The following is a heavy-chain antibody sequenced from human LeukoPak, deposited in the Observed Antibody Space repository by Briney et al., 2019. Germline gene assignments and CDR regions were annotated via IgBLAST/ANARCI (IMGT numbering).Heavy chain of an antibody. Sequence: GGTLRLSCVASGFTFNSYDMSWVRQAPGKGLEWVSTISDTGGRTYYADSVKGRFTISRDNSKNTVSLHMNSLRAEDTAVYYCAKGIRYDSSDYPDYWGQGILVTVSS. CDR2: ISDTGGRT. CDR1: GFTFNSYD. V-gene: IGHV3-23*01. CDR3: AKGIRYDSSDYPDY. J-gene: IGHJ4*02. D-gene: IGHD3-22*01.